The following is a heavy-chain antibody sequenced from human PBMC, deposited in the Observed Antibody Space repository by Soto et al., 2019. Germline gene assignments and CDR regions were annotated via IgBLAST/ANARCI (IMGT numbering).Heavy chain of an antibody. J-gene: IGHJ4*02. CDR2: TYYRSNWRH. CDR1: GDSVSSNTAA. CDR3: ARGVAGTGFDL. D-gene: IGHD6-19*01. V-gene: IGHV6-1*01. Sequence: SQTLSLTCAISGDSVSSNTAAWNWIRSSPSRGLEWLGRTYYRSNWRHDYAVSVKSRITVNPDTSKNHFSLQLDSVTPDDTAVYYCARGVAGTGFDLWGQGTLVTVSS.